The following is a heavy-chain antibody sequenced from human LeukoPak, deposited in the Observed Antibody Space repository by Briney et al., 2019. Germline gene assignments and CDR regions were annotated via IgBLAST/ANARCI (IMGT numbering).Heavy chain of an antibody. CDR3: ARPVPSRLGWFDP. D-gene: IGHD1-1*01. Sequence: SGTLSLTCTVSGGSISSSSYYWGWSRQPPGKGLKWIGSIYYSGSTYYNPSLKSRVTISVDTSKNQFSLRLSSVTAADTAVYYCARPVPSRLGWFDPWGQGTLVTVSS. CDR2: IYYSGST. V-gene: IGHV4-39*01. CDR1: GGSISSSSYY. J-gene: IGHJ5*02.